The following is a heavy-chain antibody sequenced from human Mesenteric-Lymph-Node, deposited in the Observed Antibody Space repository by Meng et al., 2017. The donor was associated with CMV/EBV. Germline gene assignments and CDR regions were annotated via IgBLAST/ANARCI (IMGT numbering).Heavy chain of an antibody. CDR3: ARDAAYCDGGGCYSAYYFDY. V-gene: IGHV3-74*01. D-gene: IGHD2-15*01. CDR1: W. CDR2: IDGDGSYT. J-gene: IGHJ4*02. Sequence: WVHWVRRGPGKGLVWVSRIDGDGSYTNYADSVKERFTISRDNAKSTLFLEMNSLRVEDTAVYYCARDAAYCDGGGCYSAYYFDYWGQGALVTVSS.